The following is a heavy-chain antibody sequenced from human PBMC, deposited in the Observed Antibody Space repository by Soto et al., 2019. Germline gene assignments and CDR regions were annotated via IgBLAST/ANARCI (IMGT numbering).Heavy chain of an antibody. CDR2: IYWNDDK. D-gene: IGHD6-19*01. Sequence: QITLKESGPTLVKPTQTLTLTCTFSGFSLSTSGVGVGWIRQPPGKALEWLALIYWNDDKRYSPSLKSRLTITKDTSKNQVVLTMTNMDPVDTATYYCAHPSRAYSGWYRSIGFDPWGQGTLVTVSS. CDR1: GFSLSTSGVG. V-gene: IGHV2-5*01. CDR3: AHPSRAYSGWYRSIGFDP. J-gene: IGHJ5*02.